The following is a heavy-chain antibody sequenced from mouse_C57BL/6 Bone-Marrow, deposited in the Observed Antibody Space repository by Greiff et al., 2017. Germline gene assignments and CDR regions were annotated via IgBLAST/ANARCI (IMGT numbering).Heavy chain of an antibody. D-gene: IGHD2-3*01. J-gene: IGHJ3*01. Sequence: QVTLKVSGPGISQPSQTLSLTCSFSGFSLSTFGMGVGWIRPPSGKGLEWLAHIWWDDDKSYNPALKRRPTISKDTSKNQVCLKIANVDTADTATYDCARVVYDGYLRFAYWGQGTLVTVSA. CDR3: ARVVYDGYLRFAY. CDR2: IWWDDDK. CDR1: GFSLSTFGMG. V-gene: IGHV8-8*01.